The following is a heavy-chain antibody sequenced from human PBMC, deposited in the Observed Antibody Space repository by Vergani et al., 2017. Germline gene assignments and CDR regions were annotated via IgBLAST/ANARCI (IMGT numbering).Heavy chain of an antibody. J-gene: IGHJ3*02. CDR1: GFSFPGYA. Sequence: EVQLLESGGGLVQPGGSLRLSCEASGFSFPGYAMSWVRQAPGKGLEWVSTLSASDRRTHYADSVKGRFTISRDNSKNTLFLHMNSLRPEDTAVYYCAKVCRSEVAGTFGAFDIWGERTMVTVSS. CDR2: LSASDRRT. V-gene: IGHV3-23*01. D-gene: IGHD6-19*01. CDR3: AKVCRSEVAGTFGAFDI.